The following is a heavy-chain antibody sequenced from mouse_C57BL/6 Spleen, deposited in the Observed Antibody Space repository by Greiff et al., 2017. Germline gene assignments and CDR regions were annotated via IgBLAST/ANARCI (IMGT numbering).Heavy chain of an antibody. Sequence: VQLQQSGAELVMPGASVKLSCKASGYTFTSYWMHWVKQRPGQGLEWIGEIDPSDSYTNYNQKFKGKSTLTVDKSSSTAYMQLSSLTSEDSAVYYCAREDLDYWGQGTSVTVSS. CDR2: IDPSDSYT. J-gene: IGHJ4*01. CDR1: GYTFTSYW. CDR3: AREDLDY. V-gene: IGHV1-69*01.